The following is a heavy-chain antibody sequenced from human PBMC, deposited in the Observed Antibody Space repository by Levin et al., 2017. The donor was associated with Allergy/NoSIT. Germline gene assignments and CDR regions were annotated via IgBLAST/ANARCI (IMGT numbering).Heavy chain of an antibody. V-gene: IGHV4-39*07. J-gene: IGHJ4*02. Sequence: SQTLSLTCTVSGGSISSSSYYWGWIRQPPGKGLEWIGSIYYSGSTYYNPSLKSRVTISVDTSKNQFSLKLTSVTAADTAVYYCARGDSRYGDYDYWGQGTLVTVSS. CDR1: GGSISSSSYY. CDR3: ARGDSRYGDYDY. CDR2: IYYSGST. D-gene: IGHD4-17*01.